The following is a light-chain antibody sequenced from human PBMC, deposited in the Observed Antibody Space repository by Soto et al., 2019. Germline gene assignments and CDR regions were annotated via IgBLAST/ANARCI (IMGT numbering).Light chain of an antibody. CDR1: SSDVGGYNY. CDR2: DVS. Sequence: QSALTQPRSVSGSPGQSVTISCTGTSSDVGGYNYVSWYQQHPGKAPKLMIYDVSKRPSGVPDRFSGSKSGNTASLTISWLQAEDEADYYCCSYAGSYTFDYVFGTGTKLTVL. CDR3: CSYAGSYTFDYV. V-gene: IGLV2-11*01. J-gene: IGLJ1*01.